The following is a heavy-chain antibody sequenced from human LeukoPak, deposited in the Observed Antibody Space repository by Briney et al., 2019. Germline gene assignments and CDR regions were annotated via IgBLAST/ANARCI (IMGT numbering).Heavy chain of an antibody. CDR2: ISSSSSYI. Sequence: GGSLRLSCAASGFTFSSYTMNWVRQAPGKGLEWVSSISSSSSYIYYADSVKGRFTISRDNAKNSLYLQMDSLRAEDTAVYYCARVRWLSAAGTEGNFDYWGQGTLGTVSS. CDR3: ARVRWLSAAGTEGNFDY. CDR1: GFTFSSYT. J-gene: IGHJ4*02. D-gene: IGHD6-13*01. V-gene: IGHV3-21*01.